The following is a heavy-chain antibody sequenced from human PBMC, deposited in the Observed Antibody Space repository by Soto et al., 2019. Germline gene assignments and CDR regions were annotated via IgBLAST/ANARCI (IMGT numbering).Heavy chain of an antibody. V-gene: IGHV4-30-2*01. J-gene: IGHJ4*02. CDR1: GGSISSGGYS. Sequence: SETLSLTCAVSGGSISSGGYSWSWIRQPPGKGLEWIGYIYHSGSTYYNPSLKSRVTISVDRSKNQFSLKLSSVTAADTAVYYCARAPWGGYNWYFDYWGQGTLVTVSS. D-gene: IGHD5-12*01. CDR2: IYHSGST. CDR3: ARAPWGGYNWYFDY.